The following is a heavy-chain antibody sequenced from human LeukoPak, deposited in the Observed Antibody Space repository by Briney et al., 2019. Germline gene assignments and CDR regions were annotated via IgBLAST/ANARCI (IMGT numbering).Heavy chain of an antibody. V-gene: IGHV3-30-3*01. J-gene: IGHJ4*02. Sequence: GGSLRLSCAASGFTFSSYALHWVRQAPGKGLEWVAVIPYDGGNKYYADSVKGRFTISRDNSKNTLYLQMNSLRAEDTAEYFCARDHLRYCSGGSCYSRFFDYWGQGTLVTVSS. CDR2: IPYDGGNK. CDR3: ARDHLRYCSGGSCYSRFFDY. CDR1: GFTFSSYA. D-gene: IGHD2-15*01.